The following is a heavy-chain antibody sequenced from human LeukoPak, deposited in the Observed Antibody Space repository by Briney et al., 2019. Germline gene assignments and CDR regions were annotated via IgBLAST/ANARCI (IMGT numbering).Heavy chain of an antibody. CDR1: GFTVSTNY. CDR3: ARDPDSSGHYDY. V-gene: IGHV3-66*01. Sequence: GGSLRLSCAASGFTVSTNYMSWVRQAPGKGLEWVSITYSGGSIYYADSVKGRFTISRDNSKNTLYLQMNSLRAEDTAVYYCARDPDSSGHYDYWGQGTLVTVSS. D-gene: IGHD3-22*01. J-gene: IGHJ4*02. CDR2: TYSGGSI.